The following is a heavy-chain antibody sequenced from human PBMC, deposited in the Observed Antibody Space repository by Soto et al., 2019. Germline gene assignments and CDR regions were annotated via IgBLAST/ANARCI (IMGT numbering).Heavy chain of an antibody. V-gene: IGHV1-3*01. J-gene: IGHJ6*02. D-gene: IGHD3-10*01. CDR3: ATRGRSLGFYYRMDV. CDR2: NKAGNGNK. CDR1: GYTLTSYG. Sequence: ASVKGSCKASGYTLTSYGLHWVRQARGQRLEWMGWNKAGNGNKKKLKKFQGRVTITRDTSASTAYMELSSLRSEDTAVYYCATRGRSLGFYYRMDVWGQGTTVTVSS.